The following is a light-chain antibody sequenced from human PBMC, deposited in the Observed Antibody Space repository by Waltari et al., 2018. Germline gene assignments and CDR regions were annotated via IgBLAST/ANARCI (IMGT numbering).Light chain of an antibody. Sequence: EIVLTQSPGPLPLSPGERATPPCRASQSVGRSLARYQQKPGQAPRLLIFDASDRATAIPERFSGSGSGTDFSLTISRLEPEDFAVYYCQMYVRLPVTFGQGTKVEIK. J-gene: IGKJ1*01. CDR2: DAS. CDR3: QMYVRLPVT. V-gene: IGKV3-20*01. CDR1: QSVGRS.